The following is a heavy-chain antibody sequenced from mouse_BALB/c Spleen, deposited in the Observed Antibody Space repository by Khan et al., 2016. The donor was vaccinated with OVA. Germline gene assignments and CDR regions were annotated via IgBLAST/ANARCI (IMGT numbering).Heavy chain of an antibody. D-gene: IGHD1-1*01. J-gene: IGHJ1*01. CDR1: GFTFSSYA. V-gene: IGHV5-9-1*01. Sequence: EVMLVESGGGLVKPGGSLKLSCAASGFTFSSYAMSWVRQTPEKRLEWVATISSGGNYTYYPDSVKGRFTISRDNAKNTLYLQMSSLRSEDTAMYYCTRPPSTTVVATSYWFFDVWGAGTTVTVSS. CDR3: TRPPSTTVVATSYWFFDV. CDR2: ISSGGNYT.